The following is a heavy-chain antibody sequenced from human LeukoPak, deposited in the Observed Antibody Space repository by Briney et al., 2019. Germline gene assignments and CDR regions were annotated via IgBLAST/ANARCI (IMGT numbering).Heavy chain of an antibody. V-gene: IGHV1-24*01. CDR3: ATNKSDSSRYHKLFQH. Sequence: GASVKVSCKVSGYTLTELSMDWVRQAPGKVLEGMGGFDSEDGETIYAQKFQGRVTMTEDTSKDTAYMELSSLRYEDTAVYYCATNKSDSSRYHKLFQHWGQGALVTVS. CDR1: GYTLTELS. CDR2: FDSEDGET. D-gene: IGHD3-22*01. J-gene: IGHJ1*01.